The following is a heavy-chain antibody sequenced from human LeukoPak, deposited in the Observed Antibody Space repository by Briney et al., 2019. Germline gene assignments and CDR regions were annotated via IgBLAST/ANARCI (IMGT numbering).Heavy chain of an antibody. CDR1: GVTFSSYE. J-gene: IGHJ4*02. V-gene: IGHV3-48*03. CDR2: ISSSGGTI. D-gene: IGHD6-13*01. Sequence: PGGSLRLSCAASGVTFSSYEMNWVRQAPGKGLEWVSYISSSGGTIYYADSVKGRFTIFRDNAKNSLYLQMNSLSAEDTAVYYCARDRGLQQLAFFDYWGQGTLVTVSS. CDR3: ARDRGLQQLAFFDY.